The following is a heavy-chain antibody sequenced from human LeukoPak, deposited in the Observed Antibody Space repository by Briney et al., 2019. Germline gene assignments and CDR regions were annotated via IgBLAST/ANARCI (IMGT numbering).Heavy chain of an antibody. CDR2: INHSGSA. V-gene: IGHV4-34*01. CDR3: ARSGYYYDSSGYYYRPRGYHGMVV. Sequence: SETLSLTCAVYGGSFSGYYWSWIRQPPGKGLEWIGEINHSGSANYNPSLKSRVTISVDTSKNQFSLKLSSVTAADTAVYYCARSGYYYDSSGYYYRPRGYHGMVVWGQGTTVTVSS. CDR1: GGSFSGYY. J-gene: IGHJ6*02. D-gene: IGHD3-22*01.